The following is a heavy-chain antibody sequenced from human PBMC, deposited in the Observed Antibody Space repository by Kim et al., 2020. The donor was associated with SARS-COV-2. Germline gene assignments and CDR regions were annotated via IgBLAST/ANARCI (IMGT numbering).Heavy chain of an antibody. D-gene: IGHD6-13*01. Sequence: SETLSLTCTVSGSSIGSGYYWGWIRQPPGRGLEWIGSISHSGNTYYNPSLQSRVTISVDTSKKQFSLKLSSVTAADTAVYYCARKVVSGWYNFYMWGQGRMVTVSS. J-gene: IGHJ3*02. CDR1: GSSIGSGYY. V-gene: IGHV4-38-2*02. CDR2: ISHSGNT. CDR3: ARKVVSGWYNFYM.